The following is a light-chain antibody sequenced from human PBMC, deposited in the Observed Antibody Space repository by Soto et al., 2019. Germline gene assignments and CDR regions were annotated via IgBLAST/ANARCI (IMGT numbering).Light chain of an antibody. CDR3: QQYNSYPWT. CDR2: DAS. V-gene: IGKV1-5*01. Sequence: DIQMTQSPSTLSASVGDRITITCWASQSISSWLAWYQQKPGKASRLLIYDASSLESGVPSRFSGSGSGTEFTLTISSLQPDDFATYYCQQYNSYPWTFGQGTKV. CDR1: QSISSW. J-gene: IGKJ1*01.